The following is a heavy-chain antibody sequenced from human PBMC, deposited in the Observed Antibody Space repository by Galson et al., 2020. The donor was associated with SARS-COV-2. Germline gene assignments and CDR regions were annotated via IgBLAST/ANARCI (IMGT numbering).Heavy chain of an antibody. J-gene: IGHJ1*01. V-gene: IGHV3-33*06. CDR3: AKISFDSESFS. Sequence: GGSLRLSCAASGFTFSDYGMHWVRQAPGKGLEWVAVVWSGGNYKYYADSVKGRFTISKDNSKNTVSLQMTSLRADDTAVYFCAKISFDSESFSWGQGTLVTVSS. CDR1: GFTFSDYG. D-gene: IGHD2-21*01. CDR2: VWSGGNYK.